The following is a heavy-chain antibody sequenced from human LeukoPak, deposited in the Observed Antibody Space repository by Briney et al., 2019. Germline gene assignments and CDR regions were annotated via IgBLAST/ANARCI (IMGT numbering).Heavy chain of an antibody. D-gene: IGHD3-22*01. J-gene: IGHJ5*02. CDR2: IIPIFGTA. CDR3: ARRIGYDSSGYYP. V-gene: IGHV1-69*13. Sequence: SVKVSCKASGYTFTSYGISWVRQAPGQGLEWMGGIIPIFGTANYAQKFQGRVTITADESTSTAYMELSSLRSEDTAVCYCARRIGYDSSGYYPWGQGTLVTVSS. CDR1: GYTFTSYG.